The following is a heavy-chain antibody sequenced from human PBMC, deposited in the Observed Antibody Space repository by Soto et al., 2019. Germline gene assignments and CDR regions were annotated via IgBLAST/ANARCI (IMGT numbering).Heavy chain of an antibody. Sequence: QMQLVQSGPEVKKPGTSVKVSCKASGFTFTSSAVQWVRQARGQRLEWIGWIVVGSGNTNYAQKFQERVTITRDMSTSTAYMELSSLRSEDTAVYYCAAARNRGNSPGWFDPWGQGTLVTVSS. CDR2: IVVGSGNT. CDR1: GFTFTSSA. V-gene: IGHV1-58*01. J-gene: IGHJ5*02. CDR3: AAARNRGNSPGWFDP. D-gene: IGHD2-21*02.